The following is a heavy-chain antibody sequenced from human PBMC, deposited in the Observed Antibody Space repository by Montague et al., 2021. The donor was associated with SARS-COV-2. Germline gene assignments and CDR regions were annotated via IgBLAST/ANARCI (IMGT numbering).Heavy chain of an antibody. CDR2: IKHDGSEK. D-gene: IGHD6-19*01. CDR3: ARGSTGWYAIFGHYGMDV. V-gene: IGHV3-7*01. CDR1: RFTFSDFW. J-gene: IGHJ6*02. Sequence: SLRLSCAASRFTFSDFWMNWVRQAPGKGLEWVADIKHDGSEKSYVDSVKGRFTISRDNAKNSLYLQMNSLRAEDTAVYYCARGSTGWYAIFGHYGMDVWGQGTTVAGSS.